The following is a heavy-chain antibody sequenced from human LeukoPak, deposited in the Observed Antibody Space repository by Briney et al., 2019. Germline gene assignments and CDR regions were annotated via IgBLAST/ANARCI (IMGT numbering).Heavy chain of an antibody. J-gene: IGHJ4*02. D-gene: IGHD2/OR15-2a*01. CDR3: GSVIDY. V-gene: IGHV3-30*04. Sequence: PGRSLRLPCGASGFTFSNYAMQWVRQTAGKGLEWVATISYDGTYEYYADSVKGRFTISRDNSKNTVSLQMNSLRTEDTAVYYCGSVIDYWGQGTLVTVSS. CDR2: ISYDGTYE. CDR1: GFTFSNYA.